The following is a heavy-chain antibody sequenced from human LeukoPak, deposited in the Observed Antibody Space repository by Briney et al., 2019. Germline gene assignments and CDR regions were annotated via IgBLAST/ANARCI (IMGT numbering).Heavy chain of an antibody. D-gene: IGHD6-6*01. CDR3: ARGTHIAARRGPLFDY. V-gene: IGHV4-34*01. J-gene: IGHJ4*02. CDR2: INHSGST. CDR1: GGSFSGYY. Sequence: SETLSLTCAVYGGSFSGYYWSWIRQPAGKGLEWIGEINHSGSTNYNPSLKSRVTISVDTPKNQLSLKLSSVTAADTAVYYCARGTHIAARRGPLFDYWGQGTLVTVSS.